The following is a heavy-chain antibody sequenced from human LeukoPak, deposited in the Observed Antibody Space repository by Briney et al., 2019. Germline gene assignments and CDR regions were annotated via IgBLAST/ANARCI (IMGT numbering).Heavy chain of an antibody. J-gene: IGHJ6*02. Sequence: PGGSLRLSCAASGFTFSSYWMHWVRHAPGKGLVWVSRINSDGSSTSYADSVKGRFTISRDNAKNTLYLQMNSLRAEDTAVYYCARDSYSSGWYASYYYGMDVWGQGTTVTVSS. CDR1: GFTFSSYW. CDR2: INSDGSST. CDR3: ARDSYSSGWYASYYYGMDV. V-gene: IGHV3-74*01. D-gene: IGHD6-19*01.